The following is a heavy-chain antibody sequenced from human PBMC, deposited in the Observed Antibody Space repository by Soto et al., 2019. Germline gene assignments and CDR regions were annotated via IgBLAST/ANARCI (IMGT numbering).Heavy chain of an antibody. CDR1: GYSFTSYW. Sequence: PGESLKISCKGSGYSFTSYWIGWVRQMPGKGLEWMGIIYPGDSDTRYSPSFQGQVTISADKSISTAYLQWSSLKASDTAMYYCARRVRRMAVAALFDYWGQGTLVTVSS. V-gene: IGHV5-51*01. CDR2: IYPGDSDT. D-gene: IGHD6-19*01. J-gene: IGHJ4*02. CDR3: ARRVRRMAVAALFDY.